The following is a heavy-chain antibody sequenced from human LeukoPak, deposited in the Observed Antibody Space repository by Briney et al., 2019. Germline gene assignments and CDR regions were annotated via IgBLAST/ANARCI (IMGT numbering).Heavy chain of an antibody. J-gene: IGHJ4*02. CDR3: AKDLHLDIVVVPAAM. CDR2: IRYDGSNK. D-gene: IGHD2-2*01. Sequence: PGGSLRLSCAASGFTFSSYGMHWVRQAPGKGLEWVAFIRYDGSNKYYADSVKGRFTISRDNSKNTLYLQMNSLRAEDTAVYYCAKDLHLDIVVVPAAMWGQGTLVTVSS. V-gene: IGHV3-30*02. CDR1: GFTFSSYG.